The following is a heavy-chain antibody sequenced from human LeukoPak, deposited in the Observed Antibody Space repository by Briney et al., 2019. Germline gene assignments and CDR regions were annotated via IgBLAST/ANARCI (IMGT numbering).Heavy chain of an antibody. D-gene: IGHD5-24*01. CDR3: ARSPKRDGYYFDY. CDR1: GFTFSSYA. CDR2: ISYDGSNK. V-gene: IGHV3-30-3*01. J-gene: IGHJ4*02. Sequence: GGSLRLSCAASGFTFSSYAMHWVRQAPGKGLEWVAVISYDGSNKYYADSVKGRFTISRDNSKNTLYLQMNSLRAEDTAVYYCARSPKRDGYYFDYWGQGTLVTVSS.